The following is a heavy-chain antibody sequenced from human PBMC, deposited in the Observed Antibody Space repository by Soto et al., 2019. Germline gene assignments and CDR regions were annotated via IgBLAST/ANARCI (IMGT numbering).Heavy chain of an antibody. V-gene: IGHV4-4*02. CDR2: IYHSGST. CDR3: ARVSGNDAFEI. CDR1: GGSISSSNW. D-gene: IGHD3-22*01. Sequence: SETLSLTCAVSGGSISSSNWWSWVRQPPGKGLEWIGEIYHSGSTNYNPSLKSRVTISVDKSKNQFSLKLRSVTAADTALYYCARVSGNDAFEIWGQGTMVTGSS. J-gene: IGHJ3*02.